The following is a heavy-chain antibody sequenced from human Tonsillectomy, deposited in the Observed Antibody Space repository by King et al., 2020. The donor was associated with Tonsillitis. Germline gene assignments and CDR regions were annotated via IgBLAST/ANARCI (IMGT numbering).Heavy chain of an antibody. CDR2: VSGSGGST. Sequence: QLVQSGGGSVQPGGSLRLSCAASGFTFSNYAMNWVRQAPGKGLEWVSGVSGSGGSTYYADSVKVRFTVSRDNSKNTLFLQMNSPRAEDTAVYYCAKDLMTTVTSLNSAAIDHWGQGTLVTVSS. J-gene: IGHJ4*02. D-gene: IGHD4-11*01. CDR3: AKDLMTTVTSLNSAAIDH. V-gene: IGHV3-23*04. CDR1: GFTFSNYA.